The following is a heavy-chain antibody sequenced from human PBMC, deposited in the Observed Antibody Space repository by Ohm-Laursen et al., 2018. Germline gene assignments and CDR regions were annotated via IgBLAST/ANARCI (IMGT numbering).Heavy chain of an antibody. CDR1: GGSISSYY. J-gene: IGHJ4*02. CDR3: ASSVLWFGEPKPFDY. CDR2: IYTSGST. V-gene: IGHV4-4*07. D-gene: IGHD3-10*01. Sequence: TLSLTCPVSGGSISSYYWSWIRQPAGKGLEWIGRIYTSGSTNYNPSLKSRVTMSVDTSKNQFSLKLSSVTAADTAVYYCASSVLWFGEPKPFDYWGQGTLVTVSS.